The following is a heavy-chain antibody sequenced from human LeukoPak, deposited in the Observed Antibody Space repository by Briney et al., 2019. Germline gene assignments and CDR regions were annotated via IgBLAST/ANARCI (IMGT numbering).Heavy chain of an antibody. CDR3: VRTKTSGSQLLIYFDY. J-gene: IGHJ4*02. CDR1: GYTFTSYY. D-gene: IGHD1-26*01. CDR2: INPSGGST. Sequence: ASVKVSCKASGYTFTSYYMHWVRQAPGQGLEWMGIINPSGGSTSYAQKFQGRVTMTRDTSTSTVYMELSSLRSEDTAVYYCVRTKTSGSQLLIYFDYWGQGTLVTVSS. V-gene: IGHV1-46*01.